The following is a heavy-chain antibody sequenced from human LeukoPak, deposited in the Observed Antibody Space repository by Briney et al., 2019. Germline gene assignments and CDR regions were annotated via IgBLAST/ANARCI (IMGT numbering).Heavy chain of an antibody. CDR3: ARHSRGYFDY. Sequence: PSETLSLTCTVSGGSISSYYWSWIRQPPGKGLEWIGYIYYSGSTNYNPSLKSRVTMSVDTSRNHFYLKLSSVTAADRAVYYCARHSRGYFDYWGQGTLVTVSS. J-gene: IGHJ4*02. CDR1: GGSISSYY. CDR2: IYYSGST. V-gene: IGHV4-59*01.